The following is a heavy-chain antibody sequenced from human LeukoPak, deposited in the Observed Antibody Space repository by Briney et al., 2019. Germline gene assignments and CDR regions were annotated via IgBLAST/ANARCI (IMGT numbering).Heavy chain of an antibody. V-gene: IGHV4-39*01. Sequence: SETLSLTCAVSGDSIARSHYYWSWIRQPPGTGLEWIGSSDDSGRTYYNPSLKGRVTISVDTSKNQFSLKVNSVTAADTAVYYCTTWDWIWNGEHDYWGQGTLVTVSS. J-gene: IGHJ4*02. CDR2: SDDSGRT. CDR3: TTWDWIWNGEHDY. D-gene: IGHD1-1*01. CDR1: GDSIARSHYY.